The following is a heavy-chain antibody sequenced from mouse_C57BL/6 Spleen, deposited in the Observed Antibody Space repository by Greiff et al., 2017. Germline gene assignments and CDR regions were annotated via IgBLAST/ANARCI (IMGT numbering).Heavy chain of an antibody. CDR1: SYAFSSSW. CDR2: IYPGDGDT. Sequence: QVQLKESGPELVKPGASVKISCKASSYAFSSSWMNWVKQRPGKGLEWIGRIYPGDGDTNYNGKFKGKATLTADKSSSTAYMQLSSLTSEDSSVYFCARERIDSSGYIDYWGQGTTLTVSS. CDR3: ARERIDSSGYIDY. D-gene: IGHD3-2*02. J-gene: IGHJ2*01. V-gene: IGHV1-82*01.